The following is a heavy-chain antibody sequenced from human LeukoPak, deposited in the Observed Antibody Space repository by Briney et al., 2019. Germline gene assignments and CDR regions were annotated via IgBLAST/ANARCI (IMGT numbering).Heavy chain of an antibody. D-gene: IGHD1-1*01. CDR1: GFTFSDYA. CDR3: ARSPPGRTNWNYYDY. V-gene: IGHV3-64*01. J-gene: IGHJ4*02. Sequence: PGGSLRLSCAASGFTFSDYAMHWVRQAPGKGLEFVSVIGPIGVYTYYANFVKGRFTISRDNSKSTVSLQMGSLRGEDMAVYYCARSPPGRTNWNYYDYWGRGTLVTVSS. CDR2: IGPIGVYT.